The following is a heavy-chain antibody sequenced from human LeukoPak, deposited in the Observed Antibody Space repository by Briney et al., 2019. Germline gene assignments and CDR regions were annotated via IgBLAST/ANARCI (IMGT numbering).Heavy chain of an antibody. CDR2: IIPIFGTA. CDR1: GGTFSSYA. J-gene: IGHJ4*02. V-gene: IGHV1-69*05. CDR3: ARGYYDSSGYYQKLFDY. Sequence: GASVKVSCKASGGTFSSYAISWVRQAPGQGLEWMGRIIPIFGTANYAQKFQGRVTITTDGSTSTAYMELSSLRSEDTAVYYCARGYYDSSGYYQKLFDYWGQGTLVTVSS. D-gene: IGHD3-22*01.